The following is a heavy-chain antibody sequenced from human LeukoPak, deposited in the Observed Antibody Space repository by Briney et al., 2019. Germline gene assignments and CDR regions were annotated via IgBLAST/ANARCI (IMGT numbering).Heavy chain of an antibody. J-gene: IGHJ6*02. D-gene: IGHD2-8*02. V-gene: IGHV4-31*03. CDR2: IYYSGST. Sequence: SQTLSLTCTVSGGSISSGGYYWSWLRQHPGKGLEWIGYIYYSGSTYYNPSLKSRVPISVDTSKNQFSLKLSSVTAADTAVYYCARDDTVYGMDVWGQGTTVTVSS. CDR3: ARDDTVYGMDV. CDR1: GGSISSGGYY.